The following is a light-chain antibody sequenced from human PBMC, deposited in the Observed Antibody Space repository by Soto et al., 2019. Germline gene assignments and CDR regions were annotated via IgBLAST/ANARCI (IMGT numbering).Light chain of an antibody. CDR3: QQCDSYPWT. CDR1: QSISSW. V-gene: IGKV1-5*03. CDR2: QAS. Sequence: DIQMTQSPSTLSASVGDRVTITCRASQSISSWLAWYQQKPGKAPKLLLYQASSLESGVPSRFSGSGSGTEFTLTISSLQPDDFATYYCQQCDSYPWTCGQGTKVEIK. J-gene: IGKJ1*01.